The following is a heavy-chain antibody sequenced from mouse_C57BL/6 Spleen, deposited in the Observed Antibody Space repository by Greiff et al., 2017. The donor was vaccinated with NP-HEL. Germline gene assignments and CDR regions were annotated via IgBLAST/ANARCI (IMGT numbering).Heavy chain of an antibody. CDR2: ISGGGGNT. D-gene: IGHD1-1*01. Sequence: EVKLVESGGGLVKPGGSLKLSCAASGFTFSSYTMSWVRQTPEKRLEWVATISGGGGNTYYPDSVKGRFTIFRDNAKNTLYLQMSSLRSEDTALYYCARQSSDYYGSSPYAMDYWGQGTSVTVSS. V-gene: IGHV5-9*01. CDR3: ARQSSDYYGSSPYAMDY. CDR1: GFTFSSYT. J-gene: IGHJ4*01.